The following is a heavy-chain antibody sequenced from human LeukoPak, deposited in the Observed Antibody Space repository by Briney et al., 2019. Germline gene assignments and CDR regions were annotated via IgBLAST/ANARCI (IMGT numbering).Heavy chain of an antibody. CDR3: AAPYTSSWFDL. CDR1: GFTFTSRSA. V-gene: IGHV1-58*01. D-gene: IGHD6-13*01. Sequence: SVKVSCKASGFTFTSRSAVQWVRQARGQRLEWIGWIVVDSDNTNYAENLQERVTITRDMSASTSYMELSSLRSEDTAVYFCAAPYTSSWFDLWGQGTLVTVSS. CDR2: IVVDSDNT. J-gene: IGHJ5*02.